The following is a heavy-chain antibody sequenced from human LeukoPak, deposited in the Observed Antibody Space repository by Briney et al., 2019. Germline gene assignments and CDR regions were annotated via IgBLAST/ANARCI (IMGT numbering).Heavy chain of an antibody. Sequence: PSETLPLTCTVSRGSISSRSDYWWAWIRQPPGKGLEWIGSVYYNGNTYYNWSLKSRLTISVDTSKDQFSLNLASVTAADTAVYHCARQRASGTWAFDYWGQGTLLTVSS. V-gene: IGHV4-39*01. D-gene: IGHD3-3*01. J-gene: IGHJ4*02. CDR3: ARQRASGTWAFDY. CDR2: VYYNGNT. CDR1: RGSISSRSDY.